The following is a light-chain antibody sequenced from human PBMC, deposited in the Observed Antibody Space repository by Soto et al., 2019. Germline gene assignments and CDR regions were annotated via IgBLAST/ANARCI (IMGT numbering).Light chain of an antibody. J-gene: IGLJ2*01. CDR3: AAWDDSLNGVV. CDR2: SGN. Sequence: QLVLTQPPLASGTPGQRVTISCSGSSSNVGSYTVYWYQQLPGTAPKVLIYSGNRRPSGVPSRFSGSKSGTSASLAISGLQSEDEADYYCAAWDDSLNGVVFGGGTKLTVL. V-gene: IGLV1-44*01. CDR1: SSNVGSYT.